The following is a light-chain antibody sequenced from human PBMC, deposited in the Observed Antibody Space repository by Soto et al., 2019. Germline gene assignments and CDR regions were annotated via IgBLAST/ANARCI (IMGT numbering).Light chain of an antibody. J-gene: IGKJ5*01. V-gene: IGKV1-27*01. Sequence: IQMTQSPSSLSASVGDRVTITCRASQDINKYLAWYQQRPWTVPKLLIYSASTLKSGVPSRVSGSRSGTDFTLTISSLQPEDVATYYCQKYSGVPGTCGQGTRLEIK. CDR1: QDINKY. CDR3: QKYSGVPGT. CDR2: SAS.